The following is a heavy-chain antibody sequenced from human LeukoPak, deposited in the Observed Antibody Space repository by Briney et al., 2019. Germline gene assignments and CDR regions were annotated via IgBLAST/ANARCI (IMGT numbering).Heavy chain of an antibody. CDR3: ARENSSGWYTDY. J-gene: IGHJ4*02. Sequence: GGSLRLSCAASGFTFSSYAMHWVRQAPGKGLEYVSAISSNGGSTYYANSVKGRFTISRDNSKNTLYLQMGSLRADDMAVYYCARENSSGWYTDYWGQGTLVTVSS. V-gene: IGHV3-64*01. CDR1: GFTFSSYA. D-gene: IGHD6-19*01. CDR2: ISSNGGST.